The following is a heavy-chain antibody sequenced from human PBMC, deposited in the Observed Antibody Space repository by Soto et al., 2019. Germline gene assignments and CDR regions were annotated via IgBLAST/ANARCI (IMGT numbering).Heavy chain of an antibody. CDR3: ARDRWDWYFDL. V-gene: IGHV3-72*01. CDR1: GFTFSDHY. J-gene: IGHJ2*01. Sequence: LRLSCAASGFTFSDHYMDWVRQAPGKGLEWVGRTRNKANGYTTEYAASVKGRFTISRDDSKNSLYLQMNSLKTEDTAVYYCARDRWDWYFDLWGRGTLVTVSS. CDR2: TRNKANGYTT.